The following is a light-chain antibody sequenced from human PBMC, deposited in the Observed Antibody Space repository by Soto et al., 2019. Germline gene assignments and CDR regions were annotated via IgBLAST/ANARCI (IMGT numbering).Light chain of an antibody. CDR1: QSVTTY. Sequence: DFQMTQSPSSLSASVGDRVTITCRASQSVTTYSNWYQQRPGKAPHLLIYAASNLQNGVPSRFNGRGSGTDFTLTISGLQPEDSATYFCQQTYSIPPLTFGGGNKVQIK. CDR3: QQTYSIPPLT. J-gene: IGKJ4*01. V-gene: IGKV1-39*01. CDR2: AAS.